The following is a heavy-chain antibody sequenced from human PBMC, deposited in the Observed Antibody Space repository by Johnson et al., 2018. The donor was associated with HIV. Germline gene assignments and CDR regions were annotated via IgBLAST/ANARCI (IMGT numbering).Heavy chain of an antibody. V-gene: IGHV3-23*04. CDR2: ISGSGGST. D-gene: IGHD6-13*01. CDR3: AKRGSSSLDDAFDI. J-gene: IGHJ3*02. Sequence: VQLVESGGGVVRPGGSLRLSCAASGFTFDDYGMTWVRQAPGKGLEWVSAISGSGGSTYYADSVKGRFTISRDNSKNTLYLQMNSLRAEDTAVYYCAKRGSSSLDDAFDIWGQGTMVTVSS. CDR1: GFTFDDYG.